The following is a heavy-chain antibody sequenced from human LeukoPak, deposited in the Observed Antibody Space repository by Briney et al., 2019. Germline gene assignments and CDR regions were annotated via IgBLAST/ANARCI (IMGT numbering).Heavy chain of an antibody. CDR1: GGTFSSYA. CDR2: IIPIFGTA. J-gene: IGHJ4*02. Sequence: AASVKVSCKASGGTFSSYAISWVRQATGQGLEWMGGIIPIFGTANYAQKFQGRVTITADESTSTAYMELSSLRSEDTAVYYCARERGSSGPFDYWGQGTLVTVSS. V-gene: IGHV1-69*01. D-gene: IGHD3-22*01. CDR3: ARERGSSGPFDY.